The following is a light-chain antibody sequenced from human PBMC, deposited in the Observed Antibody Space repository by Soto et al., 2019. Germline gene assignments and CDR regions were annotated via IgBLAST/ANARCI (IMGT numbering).Light chain of an antibody. Sequence: QSALTQPASVSGSPGQSITISCTGTSSDVGGYNYVSWYQQHPGKAPKLMIYEVSNRPSGVSNRFSGSKSGNRASLTISGLQAEDEADYYCCSYTSSNTWVFGGGTQLTVL. V-gene: IGLV2-14*01. CDR3: CSYTSSNTWV. CDR1: SSDVGGYNY. J-gene: IGLJ2*01. CDR2: EVS.